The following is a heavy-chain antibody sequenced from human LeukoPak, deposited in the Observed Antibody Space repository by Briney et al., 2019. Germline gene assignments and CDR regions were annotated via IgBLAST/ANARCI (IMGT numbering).Heavy chain of an antibody. Sequence: PGGSLRLSCAASGFTFRNYMMHWVRQAPGKGLDWVAVILEDGSIQHYADSVKGRFTISRDNSRNTVFLQMNSLRDEDTAIYYCARVQGGGFRTADFWGQGTVVTVSS. CDR1: GFTFRNYM. V-gene: IGHV3-30*04. CDR2: ILEDGSIQ. D-gene: IGHD3-10*01. J-gene: IGHJ4*02. CDR3: ARVQGGGFRTADF.